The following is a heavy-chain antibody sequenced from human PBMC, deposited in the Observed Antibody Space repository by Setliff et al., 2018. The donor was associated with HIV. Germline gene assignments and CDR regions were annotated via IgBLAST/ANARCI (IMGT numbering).Heavy chain of an antibody. CDR2: INPSSGST. CDR1: GYTFTSYY. CDR3: ARERVREPPSNTLYYGMDV. J-gene: IGHJ6*02. D-gene: IGHD1-1*01. V-gene: IGHV1-46*01. Sequence: ASVKVSCKASGYTFTSYYMHWVRQAPGQGLEWMGIINPSSGSTTYAQKFQGRVTMTRDTSTSTVYMELSSLRSDDTAVYYCARERVREPPSNTLYYGMDVWGQGTTVTVSS.